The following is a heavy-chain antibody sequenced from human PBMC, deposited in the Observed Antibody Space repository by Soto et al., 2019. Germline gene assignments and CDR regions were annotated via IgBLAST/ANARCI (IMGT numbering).Heavy chain of an antibody. CDR2: ISSSSSTI. V-gene: IGHV3-48*02. J-gene: IGHJ5*02. CDR3: ARDPRWGGRYFDWLSKKNWFDP. Sequence: PGGSLRLSCAASGFTFSSYSMNWVRQAPGKGLEWVSYISSSSSTIYYADSVKGRFTISRDNAKNSLYLQMNSLRDEDTAVYYCARDPRWGGRYFDWLSKKNWFDPWGQGTLVTVSS. D-gene: IGHD3-9*01. CDR1: GFTFSSYS.